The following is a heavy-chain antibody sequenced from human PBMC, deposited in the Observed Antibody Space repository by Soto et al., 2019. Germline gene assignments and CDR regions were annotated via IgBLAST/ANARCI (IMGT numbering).Heavy chain of an antibody. CDR2: ISAYNGNT. V-gene: IGHV1-18*01. CDR1: GYTFTSYG. J-gene: IGHJ3*02. Sequence: RASVKVSCKASGYTFTSYGISWVRQAPGQGLEWMGWISAYNGNTNYAQKLQGRVTMTTDTSTSTAYMELRSLRSDDTAVYYCSTNLFYDFWSGYCPRDAFAIWGQGTMVT. D-gene: IGHD3-3*01. CDR3: STNLFYDFWSGYCPRDAFAI.